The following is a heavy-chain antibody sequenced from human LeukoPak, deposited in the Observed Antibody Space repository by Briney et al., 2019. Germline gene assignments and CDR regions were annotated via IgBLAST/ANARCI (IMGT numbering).Heavy chain of an antibody. CDR3: ARLFMVRGVRPRYFDL. V-gene: IGHV4-39*07. CDR2: IYYSGST. D-gene: IGHD3-10*01. J-gene: IGHJ2*01. Sequence: SETLSLTCTVSGGSISSSSYYWGWIRQPPGKGLEWIGSIYYSGSTNYNPSLKSRVTISVDTSKNRFSLKLSSVTAADTAAYYCARLFMVRGVRPRYFDLWGRGTLVTVSS. CDR1: GGSISSSSYY.